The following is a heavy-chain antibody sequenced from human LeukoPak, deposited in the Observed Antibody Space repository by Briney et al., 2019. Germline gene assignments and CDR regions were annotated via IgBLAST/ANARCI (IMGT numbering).Heavy chain of an antibody. CDR3: ARSMGSRDWEDAFDL. CDR2: ISSSSSYI. Sequence: AGGSLRLSCAASGFTFSSYSMNWVRQAPGKGLEWVSSISSSSSYIYYADSVKGRFTISRDNAKNSLYLQMNSLRAEDTAVYYCARSMGSRDWEDAFDLWGQGTMVTVSS. J-gene: IGHJ3*01. CDR1: GFTFSSYS. D-gene: IGHD2-21*02. V-gene: IGHV3-21*01.